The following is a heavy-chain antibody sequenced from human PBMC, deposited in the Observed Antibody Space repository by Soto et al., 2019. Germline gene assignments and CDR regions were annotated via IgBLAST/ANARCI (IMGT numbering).Heavy chain of an antibody. Sequence: SQTLSLTCAISGDSVSSNSAAWNWIRQSPSRGLEWLGRTYYRSKWYNDYAVSVKSRITINPDTSKNQFSPQLNSVTPEDTAVYYCARGVSGDGIAAAVKTLDYWGQGTLVTVSS. CDR1: GDSVSSNSAA. CDR2: TYYRSKWYN. D-gene: IGHD6-13*01. J-gene: IGHJ4*02. CDR3: ARGVSGDGIAAAVKTLDY. V-gene: IGHV6-1*01.